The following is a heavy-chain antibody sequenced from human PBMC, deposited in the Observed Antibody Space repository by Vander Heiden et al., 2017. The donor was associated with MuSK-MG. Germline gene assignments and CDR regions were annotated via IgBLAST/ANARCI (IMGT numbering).Heavy chain of an antibody. CDR2: ISGSGGNT. V-gene: IGHV3-23*01. D-gene: IGHD3-22*01. CDR1: GFPFNNYA. J-gene: IGHJ6*02. CDR3: AKVIDSSGFYFVNQYYGLDV. Sequence: EVQLLESGGGLARPGGSLRLSCAASGFPFNNYAMNWVRQAPGKGLEWVSAISGSGGNTYYADSVRGRFTISRDNSKNTLYLQMNNLRAEDTAIYYCAKVIDSSGFYFVNQYYGLDVWGQGTTVTVSS.